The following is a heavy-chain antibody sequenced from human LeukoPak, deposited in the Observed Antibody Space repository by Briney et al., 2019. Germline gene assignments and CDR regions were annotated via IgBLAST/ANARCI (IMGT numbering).Heavy chain of an antibody. CDR3: ARVIRGYSGFYYYYYMDV. J-gene: IGHJ6*03. CDR1: GGSISSYY. V-gene: IGHV4-4*07. CDR2: IYTSGST. Sequence: SETLSLTCTVSGGSISSYYWSWIRQPAGKGLEWIVRIYTSGSTNYNPSLKSRVTMSVDTSKNQFSLKLSSVTAADTAVYYCARVIRGYSGFYYYYYMDVWGKGTTVTVSS. D-gene: IGHD5-12*01.